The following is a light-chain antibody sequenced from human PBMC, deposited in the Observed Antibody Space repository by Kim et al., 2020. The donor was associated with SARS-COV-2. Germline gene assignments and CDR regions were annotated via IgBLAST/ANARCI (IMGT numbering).Light chain of an antibody. CDR1: SSDVGGYNY. CDR3: SSYKSSSTDVV. Sequence: PMTISCTGASSDVGGYNYVSWYQHHPGKAPKLLIYDVSKRPSGVSNRFSGSKSGNSASLTISGLQAGDEADYYCSSYKSSSTDVVFGGGTQLTVL. CDR2: DVS. V-gene: IGLV2-14*03. J-gene: IGLJ2*01.